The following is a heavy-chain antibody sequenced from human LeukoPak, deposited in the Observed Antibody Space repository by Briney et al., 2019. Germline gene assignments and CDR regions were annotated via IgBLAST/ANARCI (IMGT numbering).Heavy chain of an antibody. D-gene: IGHD3-9*01. Sequence: PGGSLRLSCTASGFTFSSYAMSWVRQAPGKGLEWVSAISGSGGSTYYADSVKGRFTISRDNSKNTLYLQMNSLRAEDTAVYYCAKVIGGNILTGYYLWHSGGYYYYYGMDVWGQGTTVTVSS. J-gene: IGHJ6*02. CDR3: AKVIGGNILTGYYLWHSGGYYYYYGMDV. CDR2: ISGSGGST. V-gene: IGHV3-23*01. CDR1: GFTFSSYA.